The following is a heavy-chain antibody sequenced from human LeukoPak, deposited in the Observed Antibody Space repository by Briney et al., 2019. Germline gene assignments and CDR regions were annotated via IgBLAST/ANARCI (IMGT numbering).Heavy chain of an antibody. D-gene: IGHD3-10*01. CDR2: VNVDNGDT. CDR3: ARGRFPGSGSYYNSFDY. J-gene: IGHJ4*02. Sequence: GASVKVSCKTSGYTFTGYAITWVRRAPGQGLEWMGWVNVDNGDTNYAQKFQGRVTMTTDTSTNTAFLELRSLTSDDTAVYYCARGRFPGSGSYYNSFDYWGQGTLVTVSS. V-gene: IGHV1-18*01. CDR1: GYTFTGYA.